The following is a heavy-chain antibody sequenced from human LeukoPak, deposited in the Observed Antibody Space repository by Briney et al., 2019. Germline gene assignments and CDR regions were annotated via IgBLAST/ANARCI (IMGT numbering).Heavy chain of an antibody. V-gene: IGHV3-11*04. J-gene: IGHJ4*02. CDR1: GFTFSDYY. CDR2: ISSSGSTI. Sequence: GGSLRLSCAASGFTFSDYYMSWIRQAPGKGLEWVSYISSSGSTIYYADSVKGRFTISRDNAKNSLYLQMNSLRAEDTAVYYCASSPSHGPNDYWGQGTLVTVSS. D-gene: IGHD5-24*01. CDR3: ASSPSHGPNDY.